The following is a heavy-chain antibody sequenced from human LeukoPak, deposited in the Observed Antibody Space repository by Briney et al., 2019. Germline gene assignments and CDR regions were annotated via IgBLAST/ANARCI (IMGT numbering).Heavy chain of an antibody. D-gene: IGHD6-13*01. V-gene: IGHV3-23*01. Sequence: GGSLRLSCAASGFTFSSYAMSWVRQAPGKGLEWVSAISGSGGSTYYADSVKGRFTISRDNSKNTQYLQMNSLRAEDTAVYYCAKDRAAAGTFDYWGQGTLVTVSS. CDR3: AKDRAAAGTFDY. J-gene: IGHJ4*02. CDR1: GFTFSSYA. CDR2: ISGSGGST.